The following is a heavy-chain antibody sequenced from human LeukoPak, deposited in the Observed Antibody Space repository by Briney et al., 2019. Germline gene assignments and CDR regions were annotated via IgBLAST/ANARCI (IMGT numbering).Heavy chain of an antibody. D-gene: IGHD3-16*01. Sequence: ASVKVSCKASGGTFTNYAISWVRQAPGQGLEWMGGIIPMYGRGNYAQKFQGRVTITADESTSTVYMELRSLTSEDTAVYYCARGQSSLGSPYYFDYWGQGTLVTVSS. CDR3: ARGQSSLGSPYYFDY. CDR1: GGTFTNYA. J-gene: IGHJ4*02. CDR2: IIPMYGRG. V-gene: IGHV1-69*13.